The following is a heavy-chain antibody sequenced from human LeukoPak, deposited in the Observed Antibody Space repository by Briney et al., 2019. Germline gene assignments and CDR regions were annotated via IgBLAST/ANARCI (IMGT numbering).Heavy chain of an antibody. D-gene: IGHD4-17*01. CDR1: GFTFSSYG. Sequence: GGSLRLSCAASGFTFSSYGMHWVRQAPGKGLEWVAVISYDGSNKYYADSVKGRFTISRDNSKNTLYLQMNSLRAEDTAVYYCAKGVTTDYWGQGTLVTDSS. CDR2: ISYDGSNK. V-gene: IGHV3-30*18. CDR3: AKGVTTDY. J-gene: IGHJ4*02.